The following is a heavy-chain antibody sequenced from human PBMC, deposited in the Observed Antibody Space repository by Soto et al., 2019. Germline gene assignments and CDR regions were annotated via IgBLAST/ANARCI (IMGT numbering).Heavy chain of an antibody. D-gene: IGHD3-10*01. V-gene: IGHV3-30-3*01. CDR1: GFTFISYA. Sequence: GGSLRLSCAASGFTFISYAMHWVRQAPCKGLEWVAVISFDGSTEYYADSVKGRFTISRDNSKNTVYLQMNSLRSEDTAVYYCARSRHGSGSYTHFYYGLDVWGQGTTVTVSS. CDR3: ARSRHGSGSYTHFYYGLDV. J-gene: IGHJ6*02. CDR2: ISFDGSTE.